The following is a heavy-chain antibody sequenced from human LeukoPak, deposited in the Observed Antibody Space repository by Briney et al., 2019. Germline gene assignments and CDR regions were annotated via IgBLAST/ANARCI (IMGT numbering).Heavy chain of an antibody. CDR1: GGSISSYY. J-gene: IGHJ5*02. V-gene: IGHV4-4*07. CDR3: ARDSIVVVPAARETGFDP. D-gene: IGHD2-2*01. CDR2: IYTSGST. Sequence: PSETLSLTCTVSGGSISSYYWSWIRQPAGKGLEWIGRIYTSGSTNYNPSLKSRLTMSVDTSKNQFSLKLSSVPAADTAVYYCARDSIVVVPAARETGFDPWGQGTLVTVSS.